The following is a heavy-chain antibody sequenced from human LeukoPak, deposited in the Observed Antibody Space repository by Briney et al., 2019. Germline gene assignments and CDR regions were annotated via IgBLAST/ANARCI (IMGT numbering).Heavy chain of an antibody. V-gene: IGHV1-2*02. Sequence: ASVKVSCKASGYTFTGYYMHWVRQAPGQGLEWMGWINPNSGGTNYAQKFQGRVTMTRDTSISTAYMELSRLRSDDTAVCYCARDFGGRNRDDDYWGQGTLVTVSS. J-gene: IGHJ4*02. CDR2: INPNSGGT. CDR3: ARDFGGRNRDDDY. D-gene: IGHD4-23*01. CDR1: GYTFTGYY.